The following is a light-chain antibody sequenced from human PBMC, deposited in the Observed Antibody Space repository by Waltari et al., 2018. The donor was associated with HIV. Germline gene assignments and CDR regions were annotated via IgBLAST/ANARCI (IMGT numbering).Light chain of an antibody. CDR3: AAWDDSLNGYV. CDR1: NSNIGNNA. CDR2: YDN. J-gene: IGLJ1*01. V-gene: IGLV1-36*01. Sequence: QSVLTQPPSVSDAPRQRVTISCSGSNSNIGNNAVNWYQHLPGKAPKLLIYYDNLLPSGVSDRFSGSKSGTSASLAISGLQSEDEADYYCAAWDDSLNGYVFGTGTKVTVL.